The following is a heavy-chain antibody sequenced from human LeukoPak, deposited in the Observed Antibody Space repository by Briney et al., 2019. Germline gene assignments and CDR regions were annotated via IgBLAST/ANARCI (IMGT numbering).Heavy chain of an antibody. CDR1: GGSFSGYY. Sequence: IPSETLSLTCAVYGGSFSGYYWSWIRQPPGKGLEWIGEINHSGSTNYNPSLKSRVTISVDASKNQFSLKLSSVTAADTAVYYCARGPAAGYSSSSYRTDAFDIWGQGTMVTVSS. CDR2: INHSGST. D-gene: IGHD6-13*01. J-gene: IGHJ3*02. CDR3: ARGPAAGYSSSSYRTDAFDI. V-gene: IGHV4-34*01.